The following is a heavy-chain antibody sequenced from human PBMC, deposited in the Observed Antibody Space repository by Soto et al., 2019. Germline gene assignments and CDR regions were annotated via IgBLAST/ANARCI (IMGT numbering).Heavy chain of an antibody. J-gene: IGHJ4*02. V-gene: IGHV3-64D*06. D-gene: IGHD6-13*01. CDR3: VTPSIAAAGRMTPDHDY. Sequence: TGGSLRLSCSASGFTFGSYAMHWVRQAPGKGLEYVSAISSNGGSTYYADSVKGRFTISRDNSKNTLYLQMSSLRAEDTAVYYCVTPSIAAAGRMTPDHDYWGQGTLVTVSS. CDR2: ISSNGGST. CDR1: GFTFGSYA.